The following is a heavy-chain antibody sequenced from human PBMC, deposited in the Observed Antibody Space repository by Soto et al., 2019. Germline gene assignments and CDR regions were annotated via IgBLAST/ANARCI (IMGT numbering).Heavy chain of an antibody. CDR1: GFTFSNFG. CDR2: IWHDGKNK. Sequence: QVQVVESGGGVVQPGRSLRLSCAASGFTFSNFGMHWVRKAPGKGLEWVAVIWHDGKNKYYADSAEGRFTISRDNSKNTLYLQLNSLGDEDTAVYYCARDPGQDEAMDYWGQGTLGTVSS. J-gene: IGHJ4*02. V-gene: IGHV3-33*01. CDR3: ARDPGQDEAMDY.